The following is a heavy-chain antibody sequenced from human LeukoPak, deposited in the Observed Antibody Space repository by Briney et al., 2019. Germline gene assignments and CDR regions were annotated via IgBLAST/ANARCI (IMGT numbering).Heavy chain of an antibody. CDR1: GFTFSSYT. V-gene: IGHV3-21*01. CDR3: ARKGGRYIVVVVAATPDAFDI. J-gene: IGHJ3*02. CDR2: ISSSSSYI. D-gene: IGHD2-15*01. Sequence: SGGSLRLSCAASGFTFSSYTMNWVRQAPGKGLEWVSSISSSSSYIYYADSVKGRFTISRDNAKNSLYLQMNSLRAEDTAVYYCARKGGRYIVVVVAATPDAFDIWGQGTMVTVSS.